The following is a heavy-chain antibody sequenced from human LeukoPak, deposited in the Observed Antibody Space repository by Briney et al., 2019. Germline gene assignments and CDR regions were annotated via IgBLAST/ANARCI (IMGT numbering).Heavy chain of an antibody. D-gene: IGHD3-22*01. CDR2: IYHSGST. CDR3: ARGFLYYDSSGYPSGYAFDI. Sequence: SQTLSLTCTVSGGSLSSGIYSWSWIRQPPGKGLEWIGYIYHSGSTYYNPSLKSRVSISIDRSKNQFSLKLRSVTAADTAVYYCARGFLYYDSSGYPSGYAFDIWGQGTMVTVSS. J-gene: IGHJ3*02. V-gene: IGHV4-30-2*01. CDR1: GGSLSSGIYS.